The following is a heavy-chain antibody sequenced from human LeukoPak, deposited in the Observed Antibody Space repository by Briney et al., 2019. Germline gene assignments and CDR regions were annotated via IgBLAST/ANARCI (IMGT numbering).Heavy chain of an antibody. J-gene: IGHJ6*02. CDR2: ISGGGGST. Sequence: GGSLRLSCAASGFTFSSYAMSWVRQAPGKGLEWVSAISGGGGSTYYADSVKGRFTISRDNSKNTLYLQMNSLRAEDTAVYYCAKRGGSGRDYYYYGMDVWGQGTTVTVSS. V-gene: IGHV3-23*01. CDR1: GFTFSSYA. CDR3: AKRGGSGRDYYYYGMDV. D-gene: IGHD3-10*01.